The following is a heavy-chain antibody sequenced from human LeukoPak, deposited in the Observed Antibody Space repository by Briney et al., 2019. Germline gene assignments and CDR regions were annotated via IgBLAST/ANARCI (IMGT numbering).Heavy chain of an antibody. D-gene: IGHD4-11*01. CDR2: IYYSGST. J-gene: IGHJ2*01. CDR3: ATDYSNHAYWYFDL. CDR1: GGSISSYY. Sequence: SETPSLTCTVSGGSISSYYWSWIRQPPGKGLEWIGYIYYSGSTNYNPSLKSRVTISVDASKNQFSLKLSSVTAADTAVYYCATDYSNHAYWYFDLWGRGTLVTVSS. V-gene: IGHV4-59*01.